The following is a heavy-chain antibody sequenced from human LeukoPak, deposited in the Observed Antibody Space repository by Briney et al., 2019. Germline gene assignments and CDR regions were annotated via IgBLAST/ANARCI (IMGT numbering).Heavy chain of an antibody. CDR2: ISYDGSNQ. V-gene: IGHV3-30*04. J-gene: IGHJ6*02. CDR3: ARRANWGSPQVYYYYGMDV. Sequence: QPGGSLRLSCAASGFNFGAYATHWVRQSPGKGLDWVALISYDGSNQWYADSVKGRFTVSRDSSKNTLYLQMNSLRAEDTAVYYCARRANWGSPQVYYYYGMDVWGQGTTVTVSS. D-gene: IGHD7-27*01. CDR1: GFNFGAYA.